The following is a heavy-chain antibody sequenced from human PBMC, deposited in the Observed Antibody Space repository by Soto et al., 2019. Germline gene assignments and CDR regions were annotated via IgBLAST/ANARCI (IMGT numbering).Heavy chain of an antibody. D-gene: IGHD6-13*01. CDR3: ARALAAAGTDMDV. CDR2: IIPILGIA. V-gene: IGHV1-69*02. J-gene: IGHJ6*03. CDR1: GGTFSSYT. Sequence: SVKVSCKASGGTFSSYTISWVRQAPGQGLEWMGRIIPILGIANYAQKFQGRVTITADKSTSTAYMELSSLRSEDTAVYYCARALAAAGTDMDVWGKGTTVTVSS.